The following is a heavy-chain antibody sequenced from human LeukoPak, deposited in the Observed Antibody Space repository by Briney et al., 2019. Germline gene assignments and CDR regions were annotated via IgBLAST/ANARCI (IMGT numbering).Heavy chain of an antibody. CDR3: ARYSGYSYGYGH. V-gene: IGHV1-46*01. D-gene: IGHD5-18*01. CDR2: INPSGGST. CDR1: GYTFTSYS. Sequence: ASVKVSCKASGYTFTSYSMHWVRQAPGQGLEWMGIINPSGGSTNYAQKFQGRVTVTRDTSTSTVYMELSSLRSEDTAVYYCARYSGYSYGYGHWGQGTLVTVSS. J-gene: IGHJ4*02.